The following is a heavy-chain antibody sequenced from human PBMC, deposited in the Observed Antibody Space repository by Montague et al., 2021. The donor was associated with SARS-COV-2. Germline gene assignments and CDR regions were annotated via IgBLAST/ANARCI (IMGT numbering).Heavy chain of an antibody. CDR2: IYYSGST. CDR3: ARDLGYDSSGPDAFDI. D-gene: IGHD3-22*01. J-gene: IGHJ3*02. Sequence: SETLSLTCTVSGGSISSYYWSWIWQPPGKGLEWIGYIYYSGSTNYNPSLRSRVTISVDTSKNQFSLKLSSVTAADTAVYYCARDLGYDSSGPDAFDIWGQGTMVTVSS. V-gene: IGHV4-59*01. CDR1: GGSISSYY.